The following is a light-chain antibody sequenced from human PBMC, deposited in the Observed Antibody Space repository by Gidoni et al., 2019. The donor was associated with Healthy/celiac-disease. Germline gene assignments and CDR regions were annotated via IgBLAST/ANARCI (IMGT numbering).Light chain of an antibody. V-gene: IGKV3-11*01. Sequence: EIVLTQSPATLSLPPGERATLSCRASQSVSSYLAWYQQKPGQAPRLLIYDASNRATGILARFSGSGSGTDFTLTISSLEPEDFAVYYCQQRSNWPPFTFGPGTKVDIK. J-gene: IGKJ3*01. CDR1: QSVSSY. CDR2: DAS. CDR3: QQRSNWPPFT.